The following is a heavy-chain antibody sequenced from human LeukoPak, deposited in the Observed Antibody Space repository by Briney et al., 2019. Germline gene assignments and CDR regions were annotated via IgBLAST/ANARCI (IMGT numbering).Heavy chain of an antibody. CDR1: GFTFSSYA. Sequence: GALRLSCAASGFTFSSYAMSWVRQAPGKGLEWVSTTGDNGDSTYYADSVKGRFTISRDNSKNTLYLQMNSLRAQDTAVYYCAKYDYGGNPNEYYFDYWGQGTLVTVSS. CDR3: AKYDYGGNPNEYYFDY. CDR2: TGDNGDST. J-gene: IGHJ4*02. D-gene: IGHD4-23*01. V-gene: IGHV3-23*01.